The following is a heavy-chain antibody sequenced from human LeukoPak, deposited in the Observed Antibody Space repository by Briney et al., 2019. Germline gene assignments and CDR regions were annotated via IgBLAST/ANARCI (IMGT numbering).Heavy chain of an antibody. CDR3: AKDYGSGPFFDY. Sequence: GGSLRLSCAASEFTFNIYAMSWVRQAPGKGLEWVSAISGSGASTYYADAVKGRFTISRDNSKNTLYLQMNSLRAEDTAIYYCAKDYGSGPFFDYWGQGTLVTVSS. J-gene: IGHJ4*02. CDR1: EFTFNIYA. CDR2: ISGSGAST. V-gene: IGHV3-23*01. D-gene: IGHD3-10*01.